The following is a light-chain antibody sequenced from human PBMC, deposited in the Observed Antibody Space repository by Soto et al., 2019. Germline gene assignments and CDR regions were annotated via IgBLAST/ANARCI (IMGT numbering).Light chain of an antibody. CDR1: QSVSTY. CDR2: DAS. CDR3: QPRSNFGT. Sequence: EIVLTQSPATLSLSPGERVTLSCRASQSVSTYLAWYQQKPGQAPRLLIYDASIRATGVPARFSGGGSGTDFTLTISSLEPEDFALYYCQPRSNFGTFGQGTKVDI. V-gene: IGKV3-11*01. J-gene: IGKJ1*01.